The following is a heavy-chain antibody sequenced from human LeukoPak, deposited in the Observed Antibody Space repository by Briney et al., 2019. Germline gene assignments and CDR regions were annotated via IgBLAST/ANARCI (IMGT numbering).Heavy chain of an antibody. J-gene: IGHJ4*02. CDR1: GGSISSYY. CDR2: IYISGST. CDR3: ARDLVDTVMSHLVLFDY. V-gene: IGHV4-4*07. D-gene: IGHD5-18*01. Sequence: SETLSLTCTVSGGSISSYYWSWIRQSAGKGLEWIGRIYISGSTKYNPSLKSRVTISVDTSKNQFSLKLSSVTAADTAVYYCARDLVDTVMSHLVLFDYWGQGTLVTVSS.